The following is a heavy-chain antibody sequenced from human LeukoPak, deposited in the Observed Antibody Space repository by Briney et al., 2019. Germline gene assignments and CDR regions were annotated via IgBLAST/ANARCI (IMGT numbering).Heavy chain of an antibody. CDR3: APSAYDY. CDR1: GFTXSSXX. J-gene: IGHJ4*02. CDR2: ISDNGGST. V-gene: IGHV3-23*01. Sequence: GFTXSSXXXTWVRQAPGKGLEWVSTISDNGGSTYYADSVKGRFTNSRDNSKNTLYLQMNSLRAEDTAAYYCAPSAYDYWGQGTLVTVSS.